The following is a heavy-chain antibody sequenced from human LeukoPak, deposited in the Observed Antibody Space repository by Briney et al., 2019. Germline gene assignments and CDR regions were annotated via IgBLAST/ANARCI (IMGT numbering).Heavy chain of an antibody. V-gene: IGHV4-34*01. Sequence: APETLSLTCAVYGGSFSGYYWSWIRQPPGKGLEWIGEINHSGSTNYNPSLKSRVTISVDTSKNQFPLKLSSVTAADTAVYYCARGQIVVVPAARGYYYYGMDVWGQGTTVTVSS. J-gene: IGHJ6*02. D-gene: IGHD2-2*01. CDR1: GGSFSGYY. CDR2: INHSGST. CDR3: ARGQIVVVPAARGYYYYGMDV.